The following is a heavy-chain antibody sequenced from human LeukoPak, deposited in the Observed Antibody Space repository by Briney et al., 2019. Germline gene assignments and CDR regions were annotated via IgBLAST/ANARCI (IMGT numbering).Heavy chain of an antibody. CDR3: ARDVVEMATIYPFYYYYYMDV. CDR1: GFTFSDYY. CDR2: ISSSGSTI. V-gene: IGHV3-11*04. D-gene: IGHD5-24*01. J-gene: IGHJ6*03. Sequence: GGSLRLSCAASGFTFSDYYMSWIRQAPGKGLEWVSYISSSGSTIYYADSVKGRFTISRDNAKNSLYLQMNSLRAEDTAVYYCARDVVEMATIYPFYYYYYMDVWGKGTTVTVSS.